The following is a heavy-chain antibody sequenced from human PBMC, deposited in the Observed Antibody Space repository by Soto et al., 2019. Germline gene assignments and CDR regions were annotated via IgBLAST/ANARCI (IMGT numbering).Heavy chain of an antibody. J-gene: IGHJ6*02. CDR3: ASLFHCTSTSCYYYYGMDV. CDR2: IYYSGST. CDR1: GGSISSSNYY. Sequence: SETQSLTCTVSGGSISSSNYYWGWIRQPPGEGLECIGSIYYSGSTYYNPSLKSRVTISVDTSKNQFSLKLSSVTAADTAVYYCASLFHCTSTSCYYYYGMDVWGQGTTVTVSS. V-gene: IGHV4-39*01. D-gene: IGHD2-2*01.